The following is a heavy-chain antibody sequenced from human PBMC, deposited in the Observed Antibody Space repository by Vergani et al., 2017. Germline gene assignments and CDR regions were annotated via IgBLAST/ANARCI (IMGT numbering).Heavy chain of an antibody. CDR3: ARIAAGNAYYYYYMDV. CDR2: IYYSGST. CDR1: GGSISSYY. Sequence: QVQLQESGPGLVKPSETLSLTCTVSGGSISSYYWSWIRQPPGKGLEWIGSIYYSGSTYYNPSLKSRVTISVDTSKNQFSLKLSSVTAADTAVYYCARIAAGNAYYYYYMDVWGKGTTVTVSS. V-gene: IGHV4-59*05. J-gene: IGHJ6*03. D-gene: IGHD6-13*01.